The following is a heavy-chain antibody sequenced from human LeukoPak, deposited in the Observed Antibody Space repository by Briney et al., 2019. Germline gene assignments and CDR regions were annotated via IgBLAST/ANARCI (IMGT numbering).Heavy chain of an antibody. D-gene: IGHD3-9*01. V-gene: IGHV4-34*01. J-gene: IGHJ6*03. CDR3: ASLRYFDWLLSPHYYMDV. Sequence: PSETLSLTCAVYGGSFSGYYWSWIRQPPGKGLEWIGEINHSGSTNYNPSLKSRVTISVDTSKNQFSLKLSSVTAADTAVYYCASLRYFDWLLSPHYYMDVWGKGTTVTISS. CDR2: INHSGST. CDR1: GGSFSGYY.